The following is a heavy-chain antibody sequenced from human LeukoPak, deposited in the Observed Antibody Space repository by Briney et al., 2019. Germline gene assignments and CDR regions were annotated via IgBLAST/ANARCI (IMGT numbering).Heavy chain of an antibody. CDR2: ISLSGSPI. J-gene: IGHJ4*02. CDR1: GFNFDKYN. D-gene: IGHD5-18*01. Sequence: GGSLRLSCAASGFNFDKYNMNWVRQAPGKGLEWISYISLSGSPIYYADSVKGRFTISRDNAKNSLYLQMNSLRAEDTAVYYCARVQLWPPSQFDYWGQGTLVTVSS. CDR3: ARVQLWPPSQFDY. V-gene: IGHV3-48*04.